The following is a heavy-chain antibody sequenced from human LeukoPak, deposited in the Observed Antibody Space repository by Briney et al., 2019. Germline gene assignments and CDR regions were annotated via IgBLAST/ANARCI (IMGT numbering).Heavy chain of an antibody. CDR1: GFTFSSYA. Sequence: GGSLRLSCAASGFTFSSYAMHWVRQAPGKGLEWVAVISYDGSNKYYADSVKGRFTISRDNSKNTLYLQMNSLRAEDTAVYYCARDPPPLLWFGEDLFGYMDVWGKGTTVTVSS. CDR3: ARDPPPLLWFGEDLFGYMDV. V-gene: IGHV3-30*04. J-gene: IGHJ6*03. CDR2: ISYDGSNK. D-gene: IGHD3-10*01.